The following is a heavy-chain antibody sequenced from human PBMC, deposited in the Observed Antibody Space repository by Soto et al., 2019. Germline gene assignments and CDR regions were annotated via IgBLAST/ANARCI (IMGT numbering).Heavy chain of an antibody. CDR2: IYYSGST. J-gene: IGHJ4*02. V-gene: IGHV4-39*01. CDR3: ARVWGGYYFIFDY. Sequence: SETLSLTCTVSGGSISSSSYYWGWIRQPPGKGLEWIGSIYYSGSTYYNPSLKSRVTISVDTSKNQFSLKLSSVTAADTAVYYCARVWGGYYFIFDYWGQGTLVTVSS. CDR1: GGSISSSSYY. D-gene: IGHD3-3*01.